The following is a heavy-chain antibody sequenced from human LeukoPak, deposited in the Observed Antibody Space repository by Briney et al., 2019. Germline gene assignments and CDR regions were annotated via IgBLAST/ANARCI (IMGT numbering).Heavy chain of an antibody. J-gene: IGHJ6*02. CDR3: ARPGHYYDSSGYLEIGAYYYYGMDV. D-gene: IGHD3-22*01. Sequence: GGSLRLSCAASGFTFSSYAMSWVRQAPGKGLEWVSYISSSSSTIYYADSVKGRFTISRDNAKNSLYLQMNSLRDEDTAVYYCARPGHYYDSSGYLEIGAYYYYGMDVWGQGTTVTVSS. CDR1: GFTFSSYA. CDR2: ISSSSSTI. V-gene: IGHV3-48*02.